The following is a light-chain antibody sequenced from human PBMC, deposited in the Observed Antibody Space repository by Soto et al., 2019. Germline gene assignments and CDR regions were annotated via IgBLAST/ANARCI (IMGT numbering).Light chain of an antibody. Sequence: DIVLTQSPATLSLSPGERATLSCRASQSVSSSLAWYQQKPGQTPRLLIYDASNRATGIPARFNGSGSETDFTLTVSSLEPEDFAVYYCQQRSNWPLTFGGGTKVAIK. CDR3: QQRSNWPLT. J-gene: IGKJ4*01. V-gene: IGKV3-11*01. CDR1: QSVSSS. CDR2: DAS.